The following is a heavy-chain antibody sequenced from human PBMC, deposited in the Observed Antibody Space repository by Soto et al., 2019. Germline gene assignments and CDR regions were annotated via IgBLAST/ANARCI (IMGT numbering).Heavy chain of an antibody. Sequence: GSGPTLVNPTQTLTLTCTFSGFSLSTSGVGVGWIRQPPGKALEWLALIYWDDDKRYSPSLKSRLTITKDTSKNQVVLTMTNMDPVDTATYYCAHRRQGYCSGGSCYSLTDSNWFDPRAQRTLVTVSS. CDR3: AHRRQGYCSGGSCYSLTDSNWFDP. CDR1: GFSLSTSGVG. CDR2: IYWDDDK. J-gene: IGHJ5*02. D-gene: IGHD2-15*01. V-gene: IGHV2-5*02.